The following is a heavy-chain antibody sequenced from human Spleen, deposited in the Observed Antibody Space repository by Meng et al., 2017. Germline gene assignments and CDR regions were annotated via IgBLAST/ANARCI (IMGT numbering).Heavy chain of an antibody. CDR3: ARTRSGWYYFDY. CDR2: IYHSGST. V-gene: IGHV4-38-2*02. Sequence: SETLSLTCTVSGYSISSGYYWGWIRQPPGKGLEWIGSIYHSGSTYYNPSLKSRVTISVDTSKNQFSLTLSSVTAADTAVYYCARTRSGWYYFDYWGQGTLVTVSS. J-gene: IGHJ4*02. CDR1: GYSISSGYY. D-gene: IGHD6-19*01.